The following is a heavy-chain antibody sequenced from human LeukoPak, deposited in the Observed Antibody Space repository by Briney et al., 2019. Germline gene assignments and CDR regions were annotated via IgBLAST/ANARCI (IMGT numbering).Heavy chain of an antibody. J-gene: IGHJ6*02. CDR2: ISTAGDT. D-gene: IGHD2-2*02. CDR1: GFTFSSYD. V-gene: IGHV3-13*01. CDR3: ARGRYCSSASCYTARSYYYGMDV. Sequence: PGGSLRLSCAASGFTFSSYDMHWVRQATGKGLEWVSTISTAGDTYYPGSVKGRFTISRENAKNSLYLQMNSLRAGDSAEYYCARGRYCSSASCYTARSYYYGMDVWGQGTTVTVSS.